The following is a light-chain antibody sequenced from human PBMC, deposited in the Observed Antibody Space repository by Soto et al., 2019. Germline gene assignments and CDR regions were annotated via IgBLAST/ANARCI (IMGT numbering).Light chain of an antibody. Sequence: DIQMTQSPSTLSASIGDRVTIACRASQSVSSWLAWYQQKPGKAPKLLIYAASTLQSGVPSRFSGSGSGTDFTLTISCLQSEDFATYYCQQYYSYPPTFGQGTKVDIK. CDR1: QSVSSW. V-gene: IGKV1-5*01. J-gene: IGKJ1*01. CDR2: AAS. CDR3: QQYYSYPPT.